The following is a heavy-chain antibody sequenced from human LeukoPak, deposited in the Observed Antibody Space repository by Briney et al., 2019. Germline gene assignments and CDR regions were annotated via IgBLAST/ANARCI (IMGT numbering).Heavy chain of an antibody. CDR3: AKDLASGSYSDY. Sequence: GGSLRLSCAASGFTFSSYAMSWVRQAPGKGLEWVSAISGSGGSTYYTDSVKGRFTISRDNSKNTLYLQMNSLRAEDTAVYYCAKDLASGSYSDYWGQGTLVTVSS. V-gene: IGHV3-23*01. D-gene: IGHD1-26*01. J-gene: IGHJ4*02. CDR1: GFTFSSYA. CDR2: ISGSGGST.